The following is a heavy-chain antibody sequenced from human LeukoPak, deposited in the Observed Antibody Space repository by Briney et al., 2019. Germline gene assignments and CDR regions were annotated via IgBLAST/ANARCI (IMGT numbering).Heavy chain of an antibody. CDR3: VKDDFDPGYCSGGSCLYRLDV. V-gene: IGHV3-23*01. Sequence: GGSLRLSWVGSGLTLSIYGMSWVRQAPGKGLEWVSGMTGSALPSRTHYADSVKGRFTISRDNSKNTVYLQMNSLRGEDTAVYYCVKDDFDPGYCSGGSCLYRLDVWGQGTTVTVSS. J-gene: IGHJ6*02. D-gene: IGHD2-15*01. CDR1: GLTLSIYG. CDR2: MTGSALPSRT.